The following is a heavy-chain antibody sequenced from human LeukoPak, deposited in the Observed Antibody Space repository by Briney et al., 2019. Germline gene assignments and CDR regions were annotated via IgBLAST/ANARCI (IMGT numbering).Heavy chain of an antibody. CDR3: ARPITMIVVQDAFDI. CDR2: INPNSGGT. CDR1: GYTFTGYY. J-gene: IGHJ3*02. Sequence: ASVKVSCKASGYTFTGYYIHWVRQAPGQGLEWMGWINPNSGGTNYAQKFQGRVTMTRDTSISTAYMELSRLRSDDTAVYYCARPITMIVVQDAFDIWGQGTMVTVSS. D-gene: IGHD3-22*01. V-gene: IGHV1-2*02.